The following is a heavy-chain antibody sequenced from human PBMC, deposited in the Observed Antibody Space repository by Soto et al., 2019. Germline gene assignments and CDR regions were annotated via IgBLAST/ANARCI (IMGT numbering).Heavy chain of an antibody. V-gene: IGHV4-31*03. J-gene: IGHJ4*02. CDR1: GGSISSGHYY. Sequence: QVQLQESGPGLVKPSQTLSLTCTVSGGSISSGHYYWSWIRQHPEKGLEWIGYIYYSGSTYYNPSLKSRVTISVDTSKNQFSRKLSSVTAADTAVYYCARDSSGDYGDSYFDYWGQGTLVTVSS. CDR3: ARDSSGDYGDSYFDY. CDR2: IYYSGST. D-gene: IGHD4-17*01.